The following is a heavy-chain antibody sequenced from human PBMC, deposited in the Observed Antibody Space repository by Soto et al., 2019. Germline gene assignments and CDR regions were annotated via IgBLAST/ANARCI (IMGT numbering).Heavy chain of an antibody. D-gene: IGHD3-22*01. CDR2: INHSGST. CDR3: AGYYYDSSGPDHETDAFDI. J-gene: IGHJ3*02. CDR1: GGSFSGYY. V-gene: IGHV4-34*01. Sequence: SETLSLTCAVYGGSFSGYYWSWIRQPPGKGLEWIGEINHSGSTNYNPSLKSRVTISVDTSKNQFSLKLSSVTAADTAVYYCAGYYYDSSGPDHETDAFDIWGQGTMVT.